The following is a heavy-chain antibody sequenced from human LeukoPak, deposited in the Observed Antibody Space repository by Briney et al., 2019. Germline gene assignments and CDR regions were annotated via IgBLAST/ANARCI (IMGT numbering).Heavy chain of an antibody. D-gene: IGHD3-10*01. J-gene: IGHJ4*02. CDR3: AKNPYGSGSYYKSEYYFDY. V-gene: IGHV3-23*01. Sequence: PGGSLRLSCAASGFTFSSYAMSWVRQAPGKGLEGVSAISGSGGSTYYADSVKGRFTISRDNSKNTLYLQMNSLRAEDTARYYWAKNPYGSGSYYKSEYYFDYWGQGTLVTVSS. CDR2: ISGSGGST. CDR1: GFTFSSYA.